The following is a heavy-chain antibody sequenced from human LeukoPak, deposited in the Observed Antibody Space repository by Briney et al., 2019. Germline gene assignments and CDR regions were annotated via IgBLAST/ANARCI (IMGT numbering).Heavy chain of an antibody. CDR2: ISGSGGST. V-gene: IGHV3-23*01. CDR3: AKGGQLVLGVDY. J-gene: IGHJ4*02. CDR1: GFTFSSYG. D-gene: IGHD6-13*01. Sequence: GGSLRLSCAASGFTFSSYGMSWVRQAPGKGLEWVSAISGSGGSTYYADSVKGRFTISRDNSKNTLYLQMNSLRAEDTAVYYCAKGGQLVLGVDYWGQGTLVTVSS.